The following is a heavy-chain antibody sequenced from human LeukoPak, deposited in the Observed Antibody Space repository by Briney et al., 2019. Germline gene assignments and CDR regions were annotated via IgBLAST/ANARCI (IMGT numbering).Heavy chain of an antibody. V-gene: IGHV3-23*01. CDR1: GFTFSSYA. J-gene: IGHJ4*02. CDR3: ASEVTTGAQPKLYYFDY. CDR2: ISGSGGST. D-gene: IGHD4-17*01. Sequence: GGSLRLSCAASGFTFSSYAMSWVRQAPGKGLEWVSAISGSGGSTYYADSVKGRFTISRDNSKNTLYLQMNSLRAEDTAVYYCASEVTTGAQPKLYYFDYWGQGTLVTVSS.